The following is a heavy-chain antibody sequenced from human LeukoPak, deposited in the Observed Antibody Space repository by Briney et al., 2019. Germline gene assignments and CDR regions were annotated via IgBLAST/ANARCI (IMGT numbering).Heavy chain of an antibody. Sequence: GGPLRLSCAASGFTFSDYYMSWIRQAPGKGLEWVSYMSSSGSTIYYADSVKGRSTISRDNAKNSLYLQMNSLRAEDTAVYYCARGEGDYAGYYFDYWGQGTLVTVSS. V-gene: IGHV3-11*01. CDR2: MSSSGSTI. D-gene: IGHD4-17*01. J-gene: IGHJ4*02. CDR1: GFTFSDYY. CDR3: ARGEGDYAGYYFDY.